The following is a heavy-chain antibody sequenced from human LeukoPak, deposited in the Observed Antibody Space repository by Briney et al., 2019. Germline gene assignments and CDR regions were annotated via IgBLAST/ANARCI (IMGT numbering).Heavy chain of an antibody. CDR1: GGPLSGYY. Sequence: LGNLFPTCSVSGGPLSGYYWNLVREPPPKGLEWLGRISTSGSTNYSPSLKSRVTMSIDTSKNQFSLKLSSVTAADTAVYYCARARYSSSWDFDYWGQGTLVTVSS. V-gene: IGHV4-4*07. D-gene: IGHD6-13*01. CDR3: ARARYSSSWDFDY. CDR2: ISTSGST. J-gene: IGHJ4*02.